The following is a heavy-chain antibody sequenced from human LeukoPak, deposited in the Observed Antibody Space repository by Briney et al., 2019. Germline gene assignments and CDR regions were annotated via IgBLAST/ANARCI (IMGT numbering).Heavy chain of an antibody. CDR1: GFTFSSYG. V-gene: IGHV3-23*01. D-gene: IGHD3-22*01. Sequence: GGSLRLSCAASGFTFSSYGMSWVRQAPGKGLEWVSVISGSGGSTYYADSVKGRSTISRDNSKNTLYLQMNSLRAEDTAVYYCAKDPAGYYDSRGYYRSYWYFDLWGRGTLVTVSS. CDR2: ISGSGGST. J-gene: IGHJ2*01. CDR3: AKDPAGYYDSRGYYRSYWYFDL.